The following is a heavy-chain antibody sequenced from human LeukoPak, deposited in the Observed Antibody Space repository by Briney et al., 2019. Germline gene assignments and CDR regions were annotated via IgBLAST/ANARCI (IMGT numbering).Heavy chain of an antibody. CDR1: GGSFSGYY. D-gene: IGHD3-9*01. CDR2: IHYSGTT. J-gene: IGHJ4*02. Sequence: SETLSLTCAVYGGSFSGYYWSWIRQPPGQGLEWIGYIHYSGTTNYNPSLKSRVSISIDTSKSQFSLKLTSATAADTAIYYCATGRSIRYFDYWGQGTLLSVSS. CDR3: ATGRSIRYFDY. V-gene: IGHV4-59*08.